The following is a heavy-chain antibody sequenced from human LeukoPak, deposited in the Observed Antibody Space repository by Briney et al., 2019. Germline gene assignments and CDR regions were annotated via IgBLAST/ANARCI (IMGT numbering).Heavy chain of an antibody. V-gene: IGHV1-18*01. D-gene: IGHD6-13*01. CDR2: MNAKRGNT. CDR1: GYTFTSYD. J-gene: IGHJ6*03. Sequence: ASVKVSGKASGYTFTSYDINWVRQATRQGLECRGWMNAKRGNTGYAQKLQGRVTMTTDTSTSTAYMELRSLRSDDTALYYCAREAAFYSSSWYTPNYYYYYMDVWGKGTTVTVSS. CDR3: AREAAFYSSSWYTPNYYYYYMDV.